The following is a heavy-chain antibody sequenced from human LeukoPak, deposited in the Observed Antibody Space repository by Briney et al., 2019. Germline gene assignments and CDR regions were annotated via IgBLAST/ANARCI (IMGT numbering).Heavy chain of an antibody. D-gene: IGHD6-19*01. CDR1: GYTFSDYY. J-gene: IGHJ1*01. Sequence: ASVKVSCKASGYTFSDYYIHWVRQAPGQGLEWMGWIDPNSGGTKYAQKFQGRVTMTRDTSISTAYMELSSLRSEDTAVYYCARAFPPTIAVAGTEYFQHWGQGTLVTVSS. CDR3: ARAFPPTIAVAGTEYFQH. CDR2: IDPNSGGT. V-gene: IGHV1-2*02.